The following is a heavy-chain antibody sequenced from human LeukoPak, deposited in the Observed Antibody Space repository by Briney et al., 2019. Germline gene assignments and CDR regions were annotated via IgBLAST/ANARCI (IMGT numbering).Heavy chain of an antibody. V-gene: IGHV1-46*01. Sequence: ASVKVSCKASGYTFTSYYMHWVRQAPGQGLEWMGIINPSGGSTSYAQKFQGRVTMTRDMSTSTVYVELSSLRSEDTAVYYCARDTRRVGVWPHIDYWGQGTLVTVSS. D-gene: IGHD1-26*01. CDR1: GYTFTSYY. CDR2: INPSGGST. J-gene: IGHJ4*02. CDR3: ARDTRRVGVWPHIDY.